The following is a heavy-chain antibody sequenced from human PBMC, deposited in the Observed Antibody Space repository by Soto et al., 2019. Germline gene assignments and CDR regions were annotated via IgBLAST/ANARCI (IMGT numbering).Heavy chain of an antibody. V-gene: IGHV1-2*02. CDR3: ARGGGVGVAGSAAFDM. D-gene: IGHD3-3*01. CDR1: GYPVTAYY. J-gene: IGHJ3*02. Sequence: QLHLVQSGAVVKKPGASVTVSCSASGYPVTAYYMHWVRQAPGRGLEWMGGINPATGAAKYTQTFQGRITTTRDTSKSTVFMELSGLASEDTAVFYCARGGGVGVAGSAAFDMWGQGTLVTVSS. CDR2: INPATGAA.